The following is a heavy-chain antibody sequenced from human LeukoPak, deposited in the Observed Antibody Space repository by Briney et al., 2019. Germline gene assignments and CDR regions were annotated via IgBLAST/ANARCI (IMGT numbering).Heavy chain of an antibody. V-gene: IGHV3-66*01. CDR3: ARASRWLAFDN. D-gene: IGHD6-19*01. J-gene: IGHJ4*02. CDR2: IYNGDNT. Sequence: GGSLRLSCVASRFTVSNNHMNWVPQAPGKGLEWVSVIYNGDNTYYADSVQGRFTTSKDNSKNTLYLQMNSLRPEDTAVYFCARASRWLAFDNWGQGTLVTVSS. CDR1: RFTVSNNH.